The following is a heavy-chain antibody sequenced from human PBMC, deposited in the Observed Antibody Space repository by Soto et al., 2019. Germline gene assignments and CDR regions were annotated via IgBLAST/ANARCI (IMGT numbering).Heavy chain of an antibody. D-gene: IGHD2-21*02. CDR3: ARDLWGYCGTDCYPLDV. CDR1: GYIFTDHC. CDR2: ICPGYSNI. V-gene: IGHV5-51*01. J-gene: IGHJ6*02. Sequence: GESLKISCKGSGYIFTDHCIVWVRQMAGKGLEWVGIICPGYSNIIYSPSVQGQVTISADMSISTAYLQWSSLKASDTAIYYCARDLWGYCGTDCYPLDVWGQGTTVTVSS.